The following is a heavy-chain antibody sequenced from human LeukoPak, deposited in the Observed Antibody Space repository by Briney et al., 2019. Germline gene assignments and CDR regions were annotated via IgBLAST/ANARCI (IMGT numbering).Heavy chain of an antibody. CDR3: ARDRITMVRGVITNTDY. Sequence: PSETLSLTCTVSGGSISSYYWSWIRQPPGKGLEWIGYIYYSGSTNYNPSLKSRVTISVDTSKNQFSLKLSSVTAADTAVYYCARDRITMVRGVITNTDYWGQGTLVTVSS. D-gene: IGHD3-10*01. J-gene: IGHJ4*02. CDR1: GGSISSYY. V-gene: IGHV4-59*01. CDR2: IYYSGST.